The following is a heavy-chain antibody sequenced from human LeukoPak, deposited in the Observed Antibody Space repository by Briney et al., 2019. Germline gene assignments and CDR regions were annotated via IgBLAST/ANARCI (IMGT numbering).Heavy chain of an antibody. CDR2: FDPEDGET. CDR3: ATDRRNYYGSGSYPF. J-gene: IGHJ4*02. V-gene: IGHV1-24*01. Sequence: ASVKVSCKVSGYTLTELSMHWVRQAPGKGLEWRGGFDPEDGETIYAQKFQGRVTMTEDTSTDTAYMELSSLRSEDTAVYYCATDRRNYYGSGSYPFWGQGTLVTVSS. D-gene: IGHD3-10*01. CDR1: GYTLTELS.